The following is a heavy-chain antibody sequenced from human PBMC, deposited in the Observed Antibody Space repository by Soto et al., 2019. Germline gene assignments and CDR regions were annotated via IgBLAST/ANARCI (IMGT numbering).Heavy chain of an antibody. Sequence: GGSLRLSCAASGFPFGITDMSWVRQAPGKGLEWVSTIDGSGGDTHYADSVKGRFTISRDNSKNTVFLQMSSLRADDTAVYYCAKNSGWFNTWGQGPMVTLSS. D-gene: IGHD3-10*01. J-gene: IGHJ5*02. CDR2: IDGSGGDT. V-gene: IGHV3-23*01. CDR3: AKNSGWFNT. CDR1: GFPFGITD.